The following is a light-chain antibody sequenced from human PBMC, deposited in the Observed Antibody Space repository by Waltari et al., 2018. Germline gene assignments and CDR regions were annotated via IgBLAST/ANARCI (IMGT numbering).Light chain of an antibody. Sequence: EIVLTQSPGTLSLSLGERATVSCRASRSVSRALAWYQQKPGQAPSLLISGATTRATGIPDRFSGSGSGTAVSLTISRLEPDDFAVYYCQHYLRLPVTFGQGTTVEI. CDR2: GAT. J-gene: IGKJ1*01. CDR3: QHYLRLPVT. CDR1: RSVSRA. V-gene: IGKV3-20*01.